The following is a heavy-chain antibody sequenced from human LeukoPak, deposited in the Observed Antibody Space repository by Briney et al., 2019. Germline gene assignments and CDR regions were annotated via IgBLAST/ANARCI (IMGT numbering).Heavy chain of an antibody. J-gene: IGHJ2*01. CDR1: GGSVSSYY. Sequence: SSETLSLTCTVSGGSVSSYYWSWMRQSPGKGLEWIGYVYYSGSTNCNPALKSRVTISLDTSENQFSLKLSSVTAADTAVYYCAREANSPTARYWYFDLWGRGTQVTVSS. CDR3: AREANSPTARYWYFDL. V-gene: IGHV4-59*02. D-gene: IGHD2-21*01. CDR2: VYYSGST.